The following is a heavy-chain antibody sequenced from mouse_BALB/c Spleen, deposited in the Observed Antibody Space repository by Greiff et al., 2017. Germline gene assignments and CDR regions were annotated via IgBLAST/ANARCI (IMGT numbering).Heavy chain of an antibody. CDR3: ARQKGYGNFFMDY. Sequence: EVQRVESGGDLVKPGGSLKLSCAASGFTFSSYGMSWVRQTPDKRLEWVATISSGGSYTYYPDSVKGRFTISRDNAKNTLYLQMSSLKSEDTAMYYCARQKGYGNFFMDYWGQGTSVTVSS. CDR2: ISSGGSYT. V-gene: IGHV5-6*01. CDR1: GFTFSSYG. J-gene: IGHJ4*01. D-gene: IGHD2-10*02.